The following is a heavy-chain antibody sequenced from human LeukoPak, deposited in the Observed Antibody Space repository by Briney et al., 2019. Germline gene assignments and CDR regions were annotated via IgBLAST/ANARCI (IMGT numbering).Heavy chain of an antibody. D-gene: IGHD3-22*01. CDR1: GYNFTIYR. CDR3: ARRLYYYDVSGPMAFDI. CDR2: ISPGDSAP. J-gene: IGHJ3*02. Sequence: GESLKISCEGSGYNFTIYRIAWVRQMPGKVLECMGIISPGDSAPTYSPSFRGQVTISVDKSINTAYLQWSSLKASDTAMYFCARRLYYYDVSGPMAFDIWGQGSMVTVSS. V-gene: IGHV5-51*01.